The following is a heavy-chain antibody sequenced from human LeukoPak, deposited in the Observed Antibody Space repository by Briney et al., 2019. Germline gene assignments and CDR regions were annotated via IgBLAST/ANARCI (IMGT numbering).Heavy chain of an antibody. CDR2: IWYDGSNK. J-gene: IGHJ1*01. CDR3: AREWKYSSGWGYFQH. Sequence: GGSLRLSCAASGFTFSSYGMHWVRQAPGKGLEWVAVIWYDGSNKYYGDSVKGRFTISRDNSKNTLYLQMNSLRAEDTAVYYCAREWKYSSGWGYFQHWGQGTLVTVSS. CDR1: GFTFSSYG. V-gene: IGHV3-33*01. D-gene: IGHD6-25*01.